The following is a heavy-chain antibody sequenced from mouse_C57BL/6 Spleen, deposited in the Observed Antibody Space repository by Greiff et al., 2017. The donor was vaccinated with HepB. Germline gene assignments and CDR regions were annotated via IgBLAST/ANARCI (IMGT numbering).Heavy chain of an antibody. V-gene: IGHV1-52*01. CDR2: IDPSDSET. Sequence: QVQLQQPGAELVRPGSSVKLSCKASGYTFTSYWMHWVKQRPIQGLEWIGNIDPSDSETHYNQKFKDKATLTVDKSSSTAYMQLSSLTSEDSAVYYCARVRDMDGYYSYWGQGTTLTVSS. J-gene: IGHJ2*01. CDR1: GYTFTSYW. D-gene: IGHD2-3*01. CDR3: ARVRDMDGYYSY.